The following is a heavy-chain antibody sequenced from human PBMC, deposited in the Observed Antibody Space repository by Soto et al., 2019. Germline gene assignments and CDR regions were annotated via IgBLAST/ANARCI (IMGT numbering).Heavy chain of an antibody. V-gene: IGHV3-21*01. CDR2: ISSSSSYI. D-gene: IGHD3-22*01. J-gene: IGHJ4*02. Sequence: GGSLRLSCAASGFTFSSYSMNWVRQAPGKGLEWVSSISSSSSYIYYAASVKGRFTISRDNAKNSLYLQMNSLRDEDTAVYYCARDREAYYVISGYYFDYWGQGTLVTVSS. CDR1: GFTFSSYS. CDR3: ARDREAYYVISGYYFDY.